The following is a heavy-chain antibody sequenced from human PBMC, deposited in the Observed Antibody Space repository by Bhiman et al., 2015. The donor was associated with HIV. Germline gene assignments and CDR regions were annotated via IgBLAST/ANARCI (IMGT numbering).Heavy chain of an antibody. D-gene: IGHD5-18*01. Sequence: EVQLVESGGGLVQPGGSLRLSCAASGFTFSSYAIHWVRQAPGKGLEWVSLISSTSAYIFWADSVKGRFAISRDNAKNSLYLQMNSLRAEDTGVYYCARGYTYGHGRLGFDYWGQGTLVTVSS. V-gene: IGHV3-21*01. CDR1: GFTFSSYA. CDR3: ARGYTYGHGRLGFDY. CDR2: ISSTSAYI. J-gene: IGHJ4*02.